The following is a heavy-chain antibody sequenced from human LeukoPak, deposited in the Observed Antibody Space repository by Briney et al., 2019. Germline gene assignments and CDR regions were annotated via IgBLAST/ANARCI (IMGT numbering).Heavy chain of an antibody. CDR2: ISGNGAKT. Sequence: GGSLRLSCITSGFTFRSYAMSWVRQAPGKGLEWVSAISGNGAKTYYADSVKSRFTISRDNTKNTLYLQMNSLRAEDTAAYYCAKERESSGYFDYWGQGTLVTVSS. D-gene: IGHD3-22*01. V-gene: IGHV3-23*01. CDR1: GFTFRSYA. CDR3: AKERESSGYFDY. J-gene: IGHJ4*02.